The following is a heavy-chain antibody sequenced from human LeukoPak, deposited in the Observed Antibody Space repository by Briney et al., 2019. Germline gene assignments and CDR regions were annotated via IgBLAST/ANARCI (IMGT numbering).Heavy chain of an antibody. J-gene: IGHJ1*01. V-gene: IGHV3-11*04. D-gene: IGHD5-24*01. Sequence: GGSLRLSCAASGFTFSDYYMSWIRQAPGKGLEWVSYISTSGSTINYADSVKGRFTISRDNAQNSLYLQMNSLRAEDTAVYYCARSRINGYKIIQHWGQGTLVTVSS. CDR3: ARSRINGYKIIQH. CDR2: ISTSGSTI. CDR1: GFTFSDYY.